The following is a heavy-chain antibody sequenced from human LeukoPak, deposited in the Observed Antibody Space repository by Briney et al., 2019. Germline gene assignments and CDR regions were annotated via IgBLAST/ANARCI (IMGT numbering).Heavy chain of an antibody. CDR3: ARLGLWFGVGGSYYFDY. D-gene: IGHD3-10*01. J-gene: IGHJ4*02. CDR1: GGSISSSSYY. Sequence: PSETLSLTCTVSGGSISSSSYYWGWIRQPPGKGLEWIGSVYYSGSTYYNPSLKRRVTISVDTSKNQFSLKLSSVTAADTAVYYCARLGLWFGVGGSYYFDYWGQGTLVTVSS. V-gene: IGHV4-39*01. CDR2: VYYSGST.